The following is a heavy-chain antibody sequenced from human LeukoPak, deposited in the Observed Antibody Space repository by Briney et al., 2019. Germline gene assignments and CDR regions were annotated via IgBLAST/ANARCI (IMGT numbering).Heavy chain of an antibody. CDR3: ARGPSGSYPGDY. V-gene: IGHV4-39*07. CDR1: GGSISSSSYY. J-gene: IGHJ4*02. D-gene: IGHD1-26*01. Sequence: SETLSLTCTVSGGSISSSSYYWGWIRQPPGKGLEWIGSIYYSGSTYYNPSLKSRVTISVDTSKNQFSLKLSSVTAADTAVYYCARGPSGSYPGDYWGQGTLVTVSS. CDR2: IYYSGST.